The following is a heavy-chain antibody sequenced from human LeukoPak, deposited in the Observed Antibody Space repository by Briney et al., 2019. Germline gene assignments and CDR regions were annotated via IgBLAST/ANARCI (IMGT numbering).Heavy chain of an antibody. CDR2: IYSGGST. V-gene: IGHV3-53*01. D-gene: IGHD6-19*01. J-gene: IGHJ4*02. Sequence: GGSLRLSCAASGFTVSSNYMSWVRQAPGKGLEWVSVIYSGGSTYYADSVKGRFTISRDNSKNTLYLQMKSLRAEDTAVYYCARLYSSGWYYFDYWGQGTLVTVSS. CDR1: GFTVSSNY. CDR3: ARLYSSGWYYFDY.